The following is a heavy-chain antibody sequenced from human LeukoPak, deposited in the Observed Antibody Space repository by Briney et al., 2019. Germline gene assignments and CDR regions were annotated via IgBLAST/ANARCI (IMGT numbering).Heavy chain of an antibody. D-gene: IGHD1-26*01. CDR1: GFTFSGYG. CDR2: IWYDGSNK. CDR3: ARGWELLYWYGIDV. Sequence: TGRSLRLSCAASGFTFSGYGMHWVRQAPGKGLEWVAVIWYDGSNKYYADSVKGRSTISRDNSKNTLYLQMNSLRAEDTAVYYCARGWELLYWYGIDVWGQGTTVTVSS. V-gene: IGHV3-33*01. J-gene: IGHJ6*02.